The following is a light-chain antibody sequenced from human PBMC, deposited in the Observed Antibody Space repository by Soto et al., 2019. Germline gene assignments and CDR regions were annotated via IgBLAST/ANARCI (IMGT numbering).Light chain of an antibody. J-gene: IGKJ1*01. CDR2: GAS. CDR1: QSVSSNY. CDR3: QQRSNWPRT. Sequence: EIVMTPSPGTLSLSPVARATLSCRASQSVSSNYLAWYQQKPGQAPRLLIYGASTRATGIPARFSGSGSGTDFTLTISSLEPEDFAVDYCQQRSNWPRTFGQGTKVDIK. V-gene: IGKV3D-20*02.